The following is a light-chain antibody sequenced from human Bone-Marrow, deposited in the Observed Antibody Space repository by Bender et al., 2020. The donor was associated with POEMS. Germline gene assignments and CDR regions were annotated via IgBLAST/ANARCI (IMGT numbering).Light chain of an antibody. CDR3: SSYAFSSYV. Sequence: QSALTQPASVSGSPGQSITISCTGSISGSVSWYQQHPGEAPKLIIYDVFDRPSGISDRFSGSKSGYTASLTISGLQAEDEADYYCSSYAFSSYVFGSGTKVAVL. J-gene: IGLJ1*01. CDR1: ISGS. CDR2: DVF. V-gene: IGLV2-14*03.